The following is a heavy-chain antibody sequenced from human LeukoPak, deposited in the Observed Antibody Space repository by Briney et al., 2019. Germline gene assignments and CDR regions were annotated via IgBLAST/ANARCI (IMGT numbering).Heavy chain of an antibody. CDR1: GFTFSSYA. CDR2: IYSGGST. Sequence: PGGSLRLSCAAPGFTFSSYAMSWVRQAPGKGLEWVSVIYSGGSTYYADSVKGRFTISRDNSKNTLYLQMNSLRAEDTAVYYCARGSAYSGYDRWGQGTLVTVSS. V-gene: IGHV3-66*01. D-gene: IGHD5-12*01. J-gene: IGHJ4*02. CDR3: ARGSAYSGYDR.